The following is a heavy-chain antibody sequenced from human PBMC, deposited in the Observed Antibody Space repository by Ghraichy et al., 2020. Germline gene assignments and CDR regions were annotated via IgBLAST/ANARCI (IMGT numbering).Heavy chain of an antibody. CDR1: GFTFSSYG. CDR3: ATQQGNWFDP. J-gene: IGHJ5*02. Sequence: GESLNISCAASGFTFSSYGMHWVRQAPGKGLEWVAVIWYDGSNKYYADSVKGRFTISRDNSKNTLYLQMNSLRAEDTAVYYCATQQGNWFDPWGQGTLVIVSS. CDR2: IWYDGSNK. V-gene: IGHV3-33*01.